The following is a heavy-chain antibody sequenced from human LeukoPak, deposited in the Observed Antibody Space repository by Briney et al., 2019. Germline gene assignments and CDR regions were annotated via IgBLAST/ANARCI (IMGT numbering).Heavy chain of an antibody. CDR3: AREAPYYYYGMDV. CDR2: IKQDGSEI. J-gene: IGHJ6*02. V-gene: IGHV3-7*05. CDR1: GFTFSAYW. Sequence: GGSLRLSCAASGFTFSAYWMTWVRQAPGKGLEWVANIKQDGSEIYYVDSVKGRFTISRDNAKHSLYLQMNSLRAEDTAVYYRAREAPYYYYGMDVWGQGTTVTVSS.